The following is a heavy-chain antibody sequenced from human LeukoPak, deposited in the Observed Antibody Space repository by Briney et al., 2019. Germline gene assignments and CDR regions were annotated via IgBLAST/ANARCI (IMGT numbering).Heavy chain of an antibody. Sequence: ASVKVSCKASGYTFTGYYMHWVRQTPGQGLEWMGWINPNSGGTNYAQKFQGRVTMTRDTSISTAYMELSRLRSDDTAVYHCARDVRIAAAGDYWGQGTLVTVSS. CDR3: ARDVRIAAAGDY. J-gene: IGHJ4*02. V-gene: IGHV1-2*02. D-gene: IGHD6-13*01. CDR1: GYTFTGYY. CDR2: INPNSGGT.